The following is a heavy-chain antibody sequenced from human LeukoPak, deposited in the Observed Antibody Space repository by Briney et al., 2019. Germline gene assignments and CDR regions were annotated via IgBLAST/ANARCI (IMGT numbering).Heavy chain of an antibody. Sequence: GGSLRLSCAASGFTFSSYAMSWVRQAPGKGLEWVSAISGSGGSTYYADSVKGRFTISRDNSKNTLYLQMNSLRAEDTAVYYCAKDLTYYDSSGYYPYFDYWGQGTLVTVS. CDR2: ISGSGGST. CDR3: AKDLTYYDSSGYYPYFDY. J-gene: IGHJ4*02. D-gene: IGHD3-22*01. V-gene: IGHV3-23*01. CDR1: GFTFSSYA.